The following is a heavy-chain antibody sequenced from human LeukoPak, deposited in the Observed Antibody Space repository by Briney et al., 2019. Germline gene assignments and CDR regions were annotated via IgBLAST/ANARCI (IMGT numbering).Heavy chain of an antibody. CDR2: IIPIFGTA. D-gene: IGHD2-15*01. V-gene: IGHV1-69*13. Sequence: ASVKVSCKASGGTFSSYAISWVRQAPGQGLEWMGGIIPIFGTAHYTQTFQGRDTITADESTSTAYMELSSLISEDRAVDYCARPLGYCSGGSCHAGIGFDYWGQGTLVTVSS. J-gene: IGHJ4*02. CDR3: ARPLGYCSGGSCHAGIGFDY. CDR1: GGTFSSYA.